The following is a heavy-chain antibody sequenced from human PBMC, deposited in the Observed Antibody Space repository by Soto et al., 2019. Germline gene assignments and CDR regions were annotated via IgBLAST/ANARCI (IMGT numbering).Heavy chain of an antibody. V-gene: IGHV4-34*12. D-gene: IGHD1-26*01. J-gene: IGHJ6*02. CDR1: GGSFSAYY. CDR3: ARQRPTDGRWEFANYYGMDV. CDR2: IIHSEST. Sequence: ETLSLTCAVYGGSFSAYYWSWVGQPPGKGLEWIGEIIHSESTKYNPSLKSRVTISVDTSKNQFSLKLSSVTAADTAVYYCARQRPTDGRWEFANYYGMDVWGQGTPVTVSS.